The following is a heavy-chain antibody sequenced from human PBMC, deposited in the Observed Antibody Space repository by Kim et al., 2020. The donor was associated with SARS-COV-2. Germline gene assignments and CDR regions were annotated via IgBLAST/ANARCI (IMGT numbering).Heavy chain of an antibody. D-gene: IGHD3-10*01. V-gene: IGHV4-59*01. J-gene: IGHJ6*02. CDR2: IYYSGST. CDR1: GGSISSYY. CDR3: ARDGASVRGIYYYYGMDV. Sequence: SETLSLTCTVSGGSISSYYWSWIRQPPGKGLEWIGYIYYSGSTNYNPSLKSRVTISVDTSKNQFSLKLSSVTAADTAVYYCARDGASVRGIYYYYGMDVWGQGTTVTVSS.